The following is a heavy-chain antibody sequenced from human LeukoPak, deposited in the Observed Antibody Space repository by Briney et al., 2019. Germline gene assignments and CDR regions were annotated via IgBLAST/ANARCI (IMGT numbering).Heavy chain of an antibody. D-gene: IGHD3-10*01. Sequence: SETLSLTCTVSGGSISSGSYYWSWIRQPAGKGLEWIGRIYTSGSTNYNPSLKSRVTISVDTSKNQFSLKLSSVTAADTAVYYCARENYYGSGTFNLYYYYDMDVWGKGTTVTVSS. V-gene: IGHV4-61*02. CDR2: IYTSGST. J-gene: IGHJ6*03. CDR3: ARENYYGSGTFNLYYYYDMDV. CDR1: GGSISSGSYY.